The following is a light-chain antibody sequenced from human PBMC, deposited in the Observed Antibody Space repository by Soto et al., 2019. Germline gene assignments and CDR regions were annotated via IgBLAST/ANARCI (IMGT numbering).Light chain of an antibody. V-gene: IGKV3-20*01. CDR1: QSVSSSY. CDR3: QHYDSSQWT. CDR2: DAS. J-gene: IGKJ1*01. Sequence: EIVLTQSPGTLSLSPGERATLSCRASQSVSSSYLAWYQQKPGQAPRLLIYDASSRATGISDRFSGSGSGTDFTFTISRLEPEDFAVDYCQHYDSSQWTFGQGTKVEIK.